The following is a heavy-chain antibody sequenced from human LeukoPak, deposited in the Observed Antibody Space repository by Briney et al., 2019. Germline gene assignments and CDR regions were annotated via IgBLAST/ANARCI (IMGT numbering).Heavy chain of an antibody. V-gene: IGHV3-21*03. D-gene: IGHD5-12*01. CDR1: GFTFDDYG. CDR3: ARVRVATTGRYDALNL. Sequence: PGGSLRLSCAASGFTFDDYGMSWVRQAPGKGLEWVSLITSSSNYIYYADSVKGRFTVSRDNAKNSLYLQMNALRADDTALYYCARVRVATTGRYDALNLWGQGTMVTVSS. J-gene: IGHJ3*01. CDR2: ITSSSNYI.